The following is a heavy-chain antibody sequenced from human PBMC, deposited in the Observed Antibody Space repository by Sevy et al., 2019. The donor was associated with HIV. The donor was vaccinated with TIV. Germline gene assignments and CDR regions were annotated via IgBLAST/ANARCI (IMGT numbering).Heavy chain of an antibody. D-gene: IGHD3-10*01. J-gene: IGHJ5*02. CDR1: GFTFSSYS. Sequence: GGSLRLSCAASGFTFSSYSMNWVRQAPGKGLEWVSSISSSSSYIYYADSVKGRFTISRDNAKNSLYLQMNSLRAEDTAVYYCARDPTYCYGSSLRGGWFDPWGQGTLVTVSS. CDR3: ARDPTYCYGSSLRGGWFDP. CDR2: ISSSSSYI. V-gene: IGHV3-21*01.